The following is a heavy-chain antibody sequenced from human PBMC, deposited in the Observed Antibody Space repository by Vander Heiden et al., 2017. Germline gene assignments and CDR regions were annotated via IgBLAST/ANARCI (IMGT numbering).Heavy chain of an antibody. Sequence: EVQLLESGGGLVQPGGSLRLSCAASGFTFSSHAMGWVRQAPGKGLEWVSAISGSGGSTYYTDSVKGRFTISRDNSKNTLYVQMNSLRAEDTAVYYCAKDRVSGSYYAIDYWGQGTLVTVSS. D-gene: IGHD1-26*01. CDR3: AKDRVSGSYYAIDY. V-gene: IGHV3-23*01. CDR2: ISGSGGST. CDR1: GFTFSSHA. J-gene: IGHJ4*02.